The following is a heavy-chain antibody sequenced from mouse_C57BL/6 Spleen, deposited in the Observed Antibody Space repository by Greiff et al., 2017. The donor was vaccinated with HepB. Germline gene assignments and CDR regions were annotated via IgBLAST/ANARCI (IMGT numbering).Heavy chain of an antibody. V-gene: IGHV14-2*01. CDR2: IDPEDGET. Sequence: VQLQQPGAELVKPGASVKLSCTASGFNIKDYYMHWVKQRTEQGLEWIGRIDPEDGETKYAPKFQGKATITVDTSSTTAYLQLSSLTSEDTAVYYCAEDYGSSSAWFAYWGQGTLVTVSA. J-gene: IGHJ3*01. CDR3: AEDYGSSSAWFAY. D-gene: IGHD1-1*01. CDR1: GFNIKDYY.